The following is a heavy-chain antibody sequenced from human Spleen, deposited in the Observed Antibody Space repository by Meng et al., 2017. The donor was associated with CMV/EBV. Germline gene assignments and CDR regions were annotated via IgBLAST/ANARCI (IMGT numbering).Heavy chain of an antibody. CDR2: INAKSGGT. D-gene: IGHD3-22*01. J-gene: IGHJ4*02. Sequence: ASVKVSCKASGYTFTGYFMHWVRQAPGQGLEWMGWINAKSGGTHYAQKFQGRVTMTRDTSISTAYMERRRLRSDDTAIYFCARLSGFKEYYDSSGYLDDWGQGTLVTVSS. CDR3: ARLSGFKEYYDSSGYLDD. CDR1: GYTFTGYF. V-gene: IGHV1-2*02.